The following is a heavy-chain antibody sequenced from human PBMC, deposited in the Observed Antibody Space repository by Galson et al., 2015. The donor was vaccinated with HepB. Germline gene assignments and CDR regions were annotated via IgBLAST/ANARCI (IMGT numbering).Heavy chain of an antibody. CDR2: MNTDGRRT. D-gene: IGHD1-7*01. CDR1: GFTFNTYW. V-gene: IGHV3-74*01. J-gene: IGHJ4*02. Sequence: SLRLSCAASGFTFNTYWMYWVRQAPGKGLVWVSRMNTDGRRTDYADSVKGRFTISRDNTKNTLYLQMDSLRAEDTAVYYCARDFNWNYGDAIDYWGQGTLVTVSS. CDR3: ARDFNWNYGDAIDY.